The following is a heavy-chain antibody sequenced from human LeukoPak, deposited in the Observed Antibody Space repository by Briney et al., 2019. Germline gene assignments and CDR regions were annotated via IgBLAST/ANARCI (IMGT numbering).Heavy chain of an antibody. D-gene: IGHD3-22*01. CDR3: ARDLYYDSSGYGADAFDI. CDR1: GGTFSSYA. V-gene: IGHV1-69*13. J-gene: IGHJ3*02. Sequence: ASVKVSCKASGGTFSSYAISWVRQAPGQGLEWMGGIIPIFSTANYAQKFQGRVTITADESTSTAYMELSSLRSEDTAVYYCARDLYYDSSGYGADAFDIWGQGTMVTVSS. CDR2: IIPIFSTA.